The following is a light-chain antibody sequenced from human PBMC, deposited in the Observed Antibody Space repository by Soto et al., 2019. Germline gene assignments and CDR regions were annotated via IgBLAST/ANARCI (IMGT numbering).Light chain of an antibody. CDR3: QQYGSSPPT. Sequence: EIVLTQSPGTLSLSPGERATLSCRASQSVSSYLVWYQQKPGQAPRLLIYGASSRAPGIPDSFSGSGSGTDFTLTVSRLEPEDFAVFYCQQYGSSPPTFGQGTKLEI. CDR2: GAS. CDR1: QSVSSY. J-gene: IGKJ2*01. V-gene: IGKV3-20*01.